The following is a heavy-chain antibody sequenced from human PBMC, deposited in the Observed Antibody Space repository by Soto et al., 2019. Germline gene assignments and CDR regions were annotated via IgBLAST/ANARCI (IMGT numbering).Heavy chain of an antibody. CDR1: GGSISSHY. D-gene: IGHD6-19*01. Sequence: QVQLQESGPGLVKPSETLSLTCTVSGGSISSHYCSWIRQPAGKGLEWIGRIYLSGNTKINPSLKNRVTMSVDASKNQFSLNLNSVTAADTAVYYCAKELKPYNSGWYFTLSGGQGTLVTVSS. CDR3: AKELKPYNSGWYFTLS. V-gene: IGHV4-4*07. J-gene: IGHJ4*02. CDR2: IYLSGNT.